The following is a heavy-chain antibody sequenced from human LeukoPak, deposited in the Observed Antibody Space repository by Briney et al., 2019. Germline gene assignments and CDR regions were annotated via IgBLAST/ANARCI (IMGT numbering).Heavy chain of an antibody. CDR1: GGSISSYY. V-gene: IGHV4-59*01. D-gene: IGHD6-19*01. J-gene: IGHJ6*02. Sequence: KPSETLSLTCTVSGGSISSYYWSWIRQPPGKGLEWIGYIYYSGSTNYNPSLKSRVTISGDTSKNQFSLKLSSVTAADTAVYYCARDPSQWLVPPNGYYGMDVWGQGTTVTVSS. CDR3: ARDPSQWLVPPNGYYGMDV. CDR2: IYYSGST.